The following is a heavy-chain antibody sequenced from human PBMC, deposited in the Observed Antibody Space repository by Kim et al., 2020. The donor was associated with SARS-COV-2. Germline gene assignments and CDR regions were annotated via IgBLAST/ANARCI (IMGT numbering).Heavy chain of an antibody. V-gene: IGHV4-39*01. Sequence: SETLSLTCTVSGGSIASESYYWGWIRQPPGKGLEWIGSIHYSGNTYYKPSLNSRVTMSVDTSKNQFSVTLHSVTAGDTAVYYCATHVATGTGRGYCDSWGPGTLVAVSS. CDR3: ATHVATGTGRGYCDS. J-gene: IGHJ4*02. CDR2: IHYSGNT. CDR1: GGSIASESYY. D-gene: IGHD3-10*01.